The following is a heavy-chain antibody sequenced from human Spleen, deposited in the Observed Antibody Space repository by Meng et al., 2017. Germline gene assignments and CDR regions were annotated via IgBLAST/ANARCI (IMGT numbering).Heavy chain of an antibody. CDR2: IYPGDSYS. V-gene: IGHV5-51*01. Sequence: GESLKISCKTSGYSFTSYWIGWVRQMPGKGLEWMGVIYPGDSYSRYSPSFQGQVTFSVDKSFTTAYLQWSSLKASDTAMYYCARHGESGSYYGGYNQYAMDVWGQGTRVPSP. J-gene: IGHJ6*02. CDR1: GYSFTSYW. CDR3: ARHGESGSYYGGYNQYAMDV. D-gene: IGHD1-26*01.